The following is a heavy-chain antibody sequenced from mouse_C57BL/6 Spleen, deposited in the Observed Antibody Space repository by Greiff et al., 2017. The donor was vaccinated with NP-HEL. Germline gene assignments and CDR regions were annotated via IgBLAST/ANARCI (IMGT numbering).Heavy chain of an antibody. Sequence: EVMLVESGGGLVQPGGSLSLSCAASGFTFTDYYMSWVRQPPGKALEWLGFIRNKANGYTTEYSASVKGRFTISRDNSQSILYLQMNALRAEDSATYYCARSYGSFDYWGQGTTLTVPS. CDR1: GFTFTDYY. J-gene: IGHJ2*01. CDR2: IRNKANGYTT. V-gene: IGHV7-3*01. D-gene: IGHD2-2*01. CDR3: ARSYGSFDY.